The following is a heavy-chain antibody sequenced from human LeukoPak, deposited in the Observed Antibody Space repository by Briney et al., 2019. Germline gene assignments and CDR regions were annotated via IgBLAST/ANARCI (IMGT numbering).Heavy chain of an antibody. D-gene: IGHD3-3*01. CDR3: ARLTLGFWSGYYKYYFDY. CDR1: GGSISSSSYY. CDR2: IYYSGST. V-gene: IGHV4-39*01. Sequence: SGTLSLTCTVSGGSISSSSYYWGWIRQPPGKGLEWIGSIYYSGSTYYNPSLKSRVTISVDTSKNQFSLKLSSVTAADTAVYYCARLTLGFWSGYYKYYFDYWGQGTLVTVSS. J-gene: IGHJ4*02.